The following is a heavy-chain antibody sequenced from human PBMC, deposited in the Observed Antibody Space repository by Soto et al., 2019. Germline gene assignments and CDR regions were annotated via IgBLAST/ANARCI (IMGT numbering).Heavy chain of an antibody. V-gene: IGHV1-3*01. CDR3: ARGPGGPDGPGDY. D-gene: IGHD2-15*01. CDR1: GYTFTSYA. Sequence: QVQLVQSGAEVKKPGASVKVSCKASGYTFTSYAMHWVRQAPGKRLEWMGWINAGNGNTKYSQKFQGRVTITMDTSASTAYMELSSLRSEDTAVYYCARGPGGPDGPGDYWGQGTLVTVSS. CDR2: INAGNGNT. J-gene: IGHJ4*02.